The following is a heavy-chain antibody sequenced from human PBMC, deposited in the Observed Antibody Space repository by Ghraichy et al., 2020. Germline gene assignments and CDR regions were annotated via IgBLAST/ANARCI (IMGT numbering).Heavy chain of an antibody. J-gene: IGHJ4*02. D-gene: IGHD5-12*01. Sequence: SGPTLVKPTQTLTLTCTFSGFSLSTPGVGVGWIRQPPGEALEWLALIYWDDDEHYNPSLRDRLTITKDTSKNQVVLTMTNLDPVDTATFYCARSLGRCTKTAHCDGYSGYVHFYFWGQGTLVTVSS. CDR1: GFSLSTPGVG. CDR2: IYWDDDE. V-gene: IGHV2-5*02. CDR3: ARSLGRCTKTAHCDGYSGYVHFYF.